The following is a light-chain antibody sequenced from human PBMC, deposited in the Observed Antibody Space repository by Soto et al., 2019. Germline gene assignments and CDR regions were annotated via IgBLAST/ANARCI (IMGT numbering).Light chain of an antibody. J-gene: IGKJ3*01. V-gene: IGKV1-27*01. CDR1: QGISSF. Sequence: DIQMTQSPTSLSASVGDRVTITCRASQGISSFVAWYQQKPGKAPKLLIYAASTLQSGVPSRFSGSGSGTDFTLTINSLQPEDVATYSCQKYSSVPVFGPGTKVEIK. CDR3: QKYSSVPV. CDR2: AAS.